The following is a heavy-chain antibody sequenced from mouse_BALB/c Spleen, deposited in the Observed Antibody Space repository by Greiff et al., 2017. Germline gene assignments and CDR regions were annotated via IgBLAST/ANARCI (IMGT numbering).Heavy chain of an antibody. D-gene: IGHD1-1*02. J-gene: IGHJ3*01. V-gene: IGHV5-9-4*01. CDR2: ISSGGSYT. Sequence: EVQLVESGGGLVKPGGSLKLSCAASGFTFSSYAMSWVRQSPEKRLEWVAEISSGGSYTYYPDTVTGRFTIARDNAKNTLYLEMSSLRSEDTAMYYCASNYGRFAYWGQGTLVTVSA. CDR1: GFTFSSYA. CDR3: ASNYGRFAY.